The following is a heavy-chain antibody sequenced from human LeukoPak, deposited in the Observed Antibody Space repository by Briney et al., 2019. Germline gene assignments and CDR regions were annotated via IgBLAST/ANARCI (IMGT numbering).Heavy chain of an antibody. D-gene: IGHD1-26*01. Sequence: ASVKVSCKASGYIFTGYYMHWVRQAPGQGLEWMGWINPNSGGTNYAQKLQGRVTMTTDTSTSTAYMELRSLRSDNTAVYYCARVPPLYSGSYRDLDYWGQGTLVTVSS. CDR3: ARVPPLYSGSYRDLDY. J-gene: IGHJ4*02. CDR2: INPNSGGT. V-gene: IGHV1-2*02. CDR1: GYIFTGYY.